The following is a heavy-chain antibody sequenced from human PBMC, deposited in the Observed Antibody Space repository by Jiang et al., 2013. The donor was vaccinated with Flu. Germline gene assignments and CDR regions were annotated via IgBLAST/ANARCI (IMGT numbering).Heavy chain of an antibody. V-gene: IGHV4-59*01. D-gene: IGHD6-13*01. CDR3: ARANEPRGSSWFQFDY. CDR2: IYYSGST. Sequence: GLVKPSETLSLTCTVSGGSISSYYWSWIRQPPGKGLEWIGYIYYSGSTNYNPSLKSRVTISVDTSKNQFSLKLSSVTAADTAVYYCARANEPRGSSWFQFDYWGQGTLVTVSS. J-gene: IGHJ4*02. CDR1: GGSISSYY.